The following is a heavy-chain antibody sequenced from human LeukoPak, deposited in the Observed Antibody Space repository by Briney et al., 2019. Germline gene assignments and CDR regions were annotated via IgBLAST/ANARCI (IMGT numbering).Heavy chain of an antibody. V-gene: IGHV4-38-2*01. D-gene: IGHD6-13*01. J-gene: IGHJ3*02. CDR2: IYHSGST. CDR3: ARLIAAAGTVFALAFDI. Sequence: KPSETLSLTCAVSGYSISSGYYWGWIRQPPGKGLEWIGSIYHSGSTYYNPSLKSRGTTSVDTSKNQFSLKLSSVTAADTAVYYCARLIAAAGTVFALAFDIWGQGTMVTVSS. CDR1: GYSISSGYY.